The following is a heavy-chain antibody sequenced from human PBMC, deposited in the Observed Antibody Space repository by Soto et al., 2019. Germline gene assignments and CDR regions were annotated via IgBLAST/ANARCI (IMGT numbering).Heavy chain of an antibody. CDR1: GVSISSGHDY. CDR3: ARVSGTYSSFLDY. CDR2: IYYSGST. D-gene: IGHD5-18*01. V-gene: IGHV4-39*01. J-gene: IGHJ4*02. Sequence: QLQLQESGPGLVKPSETLSLTCTVSGVSISSGHDYWGWIRQPPGKGLEWIGRIYYSGSTYYNPALKSRVTISADKSKNQFSLRLSSVTAADTAVYYCARVSGTYSSFLDYWGQGTLVTVSS.